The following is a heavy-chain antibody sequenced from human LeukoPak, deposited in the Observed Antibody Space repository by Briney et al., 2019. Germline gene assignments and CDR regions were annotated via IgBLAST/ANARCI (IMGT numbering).Heavy chain of an antibody. V-gene: IGHV1-24*01. Sequence: ASVKVSCKVSGYTLTELSMHWVRQAPGKGLEWMGGFDPEDGETIYAQKFQGRVTMTEDTSTDTAYMELSSLRSEDTAVYYCATAAVLVPAALVHYGMDVWGQGTTVTVSS. J-gene: IGHJ6*02. CDR2: FDPEDGET. D-gene: IGHD2-2*01. CDR3: ATAAVLVPAALVHYGMDV. CDR1: GYTLTELS.